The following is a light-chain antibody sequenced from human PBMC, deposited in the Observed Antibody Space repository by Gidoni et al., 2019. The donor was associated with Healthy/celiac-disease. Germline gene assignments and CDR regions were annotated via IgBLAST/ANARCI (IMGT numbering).Light chain of an antibody. CDR3: QQRSNWPPA. Sequence: DIVLPHSPATLSLSPGERATLSCRASQSVSSYVAWYQQKPGQAPRLLIYDASNRATGIPARFSGSGSGTDFTLTISSLEPEDFAVYYCQQRSNWPPAFXPXTKVDIK. CDR2: DAS. CDR1: QSVSSY. J-gene: IGKJ3*01. V-gene: IGKV3-11*01.